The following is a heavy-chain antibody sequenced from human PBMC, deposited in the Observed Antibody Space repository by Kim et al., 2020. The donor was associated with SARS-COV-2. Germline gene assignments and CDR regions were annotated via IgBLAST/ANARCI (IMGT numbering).Heavy chain of an antibody. CDR3: ASLIVVVPADLYGMDV. V-gene: IGHV5-10-1*01. D-gene: IGHD2-2*01. J-gene: IGHJ6*02. CDR2: IDPSDSYT. CDR1: GYSFTSYW. Sequence: GESLKISCKGSGYSFTSYWISWVRQMPGKGLEWMGRIDPSDSYTNYSPSFQGHITISADKSISTAYLQWSSLKASDTAMYYCASLIVVVPADLYGMDVWGQGTTVTVSS.